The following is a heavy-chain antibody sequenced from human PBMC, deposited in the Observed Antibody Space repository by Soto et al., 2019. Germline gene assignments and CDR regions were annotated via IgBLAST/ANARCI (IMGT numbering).Heavy chain of an antibody. J-gene: IGHJ6*03. CDR1: GYTLTELS. V-gene: IGHV1-24*01. Sequence: ASVKVSCKVSGYTLTELSMHWVRQAPGKGLEWMGGFDPEDGETIYAQKFQGRVTMTEDTSTDTASMDLSSPRHVDTAVYYCETAYDPRYYYYFMDVWGKGTTVTVSS. CDR2: FDPEDGET. D-gene: IGHD5-12*01. CDR3: ETAYDPRYYYYFMDV.